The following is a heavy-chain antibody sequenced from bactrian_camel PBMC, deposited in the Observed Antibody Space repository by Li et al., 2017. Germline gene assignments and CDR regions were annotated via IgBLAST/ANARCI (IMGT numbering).Heavy chain of an antibody. Sequence: HVQLVESGGDVVQPGGSLTISCVASGFTFSAVPMRWVRRPPGKDLDWIASIDASGDRRHYTRSVEGRFTISKNSKNTFYLQMNQLKPEDTAMYYCAASRWVTWARELLESDFHFWARGPRSPSP. CDR1: GFTFSAVP. CDR2: IDASGDRR. V-gene: IGHV3S37*01. D-gene: IGHD1*01. J-gene: IGHJ4*01.